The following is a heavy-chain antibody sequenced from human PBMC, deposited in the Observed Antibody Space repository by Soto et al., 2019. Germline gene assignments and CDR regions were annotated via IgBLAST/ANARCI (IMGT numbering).Heavy chain of an antibody. CDR3: AKEEPSYCTNGVCDGGYFDY. Sequence: QVQLVESGGGVVQPGRSLRLSCAASGFTFSSYGMHWVRQAPGKGLAWVAVISYDGSNKYYADSVKGRFTISRDNSKNSLNLQMNSVRAEDTAVYYCAKEEPSYCTNGVCDGGYFDYWGQGTLVTVSS. CDR2: ISYDGSNK. J-gene: IGHJ4*02. V-gene: IGHV3-30*18. D-gene: IGHD2-8*01. CDR1: GFTFSSYG.